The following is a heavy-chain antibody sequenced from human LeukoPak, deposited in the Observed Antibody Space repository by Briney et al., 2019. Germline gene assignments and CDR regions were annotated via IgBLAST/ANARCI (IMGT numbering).Heavy chain of an antibody. D-gene: IGHD1-20*01. Sequence: PSGTLSLTCAVSGGSISSSNWWSWVRQPPGKGLEWIGEIYHSGSTNYNPSLKSRVTISVDKSKSQFSLKLSSVTAADTAVYYCARDTLTDYYYYYGMDVWGQGTTVTVSS. CDR3: ARDTLTDYYYYYGMDV. V-gene: IGHV4-4*02. J-gene: IGHJ6*02. CDR1: GGSISSSNW. CDR2: IYHSGST.